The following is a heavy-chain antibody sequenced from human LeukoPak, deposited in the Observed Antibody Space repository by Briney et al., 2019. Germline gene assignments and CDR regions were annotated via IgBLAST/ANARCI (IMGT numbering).Heavy chain of an antibody. CDR1: GYTFTGYY. V-gene: IGHV1-2*02. CDR2: INPNSGGT. Sequence: ASVKVSCKASGYTFTGYYMHWVRQAPGQGLEWMRWINPNSGGTNYAQKFQGRVTMTRDTSISTAYMELSRLRSDDTAVYYCAREGYGGYDDAFDIWGQGTMVTVSS. J-gene: IGHJ3*02. CDR3: AREGYGGYDDAFDI. D-gene: IGHD5-12*01.